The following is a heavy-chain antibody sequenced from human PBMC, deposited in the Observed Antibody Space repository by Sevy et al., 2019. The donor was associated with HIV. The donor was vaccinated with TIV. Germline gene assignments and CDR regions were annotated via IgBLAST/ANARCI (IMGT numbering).Heavy chain of an antibody. V-gene: IGHV1-69*13. D-gene: IGHD2-2*02. CDR2: IIPIFGTA. Sequence: ASVKVSCKASGGTFSSYAISWVRQAPGQGLEWMGGIIPIFGTANYAQKFQGRVTITADESTSTAYMELSSLRSEDTAVYYCARDAPGYCRSTSCYTRLSLYNWFDPWGQGTLVTVSS. CDR3: ARDAPGYCRSTSCYTRLSLYNWFDP. J-gene: IGHJ5*02. CDR1: GGTFSSYA.